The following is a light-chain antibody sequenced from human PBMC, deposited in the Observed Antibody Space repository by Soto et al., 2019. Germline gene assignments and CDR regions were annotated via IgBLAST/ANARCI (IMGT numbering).Light chain of an antibody. CDR1: RSLQTW. CDR3: QQHNNWPYT. V-gene: IGKV1-5*03. Sequence: DIQMTQSPSTLSACVGDRVTITCRASRSLQTWLAWYQQKPGKVPKLLIYQASSLQNGVPARFIGSGSGTEFTLTISSPQSEDFALYYCQQHNNWPYTFGQGTRLEIK. CDR2: QAS. J-gene: IGKJ5*01.